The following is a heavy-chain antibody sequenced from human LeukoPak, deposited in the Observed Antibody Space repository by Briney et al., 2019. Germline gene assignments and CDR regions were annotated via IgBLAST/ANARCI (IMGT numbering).Heavy chain of an antibody. Sequence: ASVKVSCKASGGTFSSYAISWVRQATGQGLEWMGWMNPNSGNTGYAQKFQGRVTMTRNTSISTAYMELSSLRSEDTAVYYCARGKVGGSGSYYNEYNWFDPWGQGTLVTVSS. V-gene: IGHV1-8*02. CDR1: GGTFSSYA. CDR3: ARGKVGGSGSYYNEYNWFDP. D-gene: IGHD3-10*01. J-gene: IGHJ5*02. CDR2: MNPNSGNT.